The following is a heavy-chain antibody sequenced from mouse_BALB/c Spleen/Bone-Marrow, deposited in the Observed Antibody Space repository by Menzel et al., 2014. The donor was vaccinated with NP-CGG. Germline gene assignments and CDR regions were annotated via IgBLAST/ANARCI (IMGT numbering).Heavy chain of an antibody. D-gene: IGHD3-3*01. CDR3: ARAGMDY. CDR2: ISSGSSTI. CDR1: GFTFSSFG. V-gene: IGHV5-17*02. Sequence: VQLQESGGGLVQPGGSRKLSCAASGFTFSSFGMHWGRQAPEKGLEWVAYISSGSSTIYYADTVKGRFSISRDNPKNTLFLQMTSLRSEDTAMYYCARAGMDYWGQGTSVTVXS. J-gene: IGHJ4*01.